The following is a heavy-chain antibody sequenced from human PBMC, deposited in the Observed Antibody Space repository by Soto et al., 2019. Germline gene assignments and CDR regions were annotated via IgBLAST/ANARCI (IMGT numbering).Heavy chain of an antibody. CDR2: IYYSGST. V-gene: IGHV4-31*03. CDR1: GGSISSGGYY. J-gene: IGHJ4*02. Sequence: SETLSLTCTVSGGSISSGGYYWNWIRQHPGKGLGWIGYIYYSGSTYYNPSLKSRVTISVDTSKNQFSLKLSSVTAADTAVYYCARSGSYDSSGYYYDYWGQGTLVTVSS. CDR3: ARSGSYDSSGYYYDY. D-gene: IGHD3-22*01.